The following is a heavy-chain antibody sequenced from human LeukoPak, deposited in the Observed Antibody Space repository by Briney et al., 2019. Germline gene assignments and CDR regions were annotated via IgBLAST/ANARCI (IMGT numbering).Heavy chain of an antibody. D-gene: IGHD4-17*01. CDR1: GGTFSSYA. CDR3: ARDLGYGDYGTIDFKLPFDY. CDR2: IIPIFGTA. V-gene: IGHV1-69*05. J-gene: IGHJ4*02. Sequence: SVKVSCKASGGTFSSYAIRWVRQAPGQGLEWMGGIIPIFGTANYAQKFQGRVTITTDESTSTAYMELSSLRSEDTAVYYCARDLGYGDYGTIDFKLPFDYWGQGTLVTVSS.